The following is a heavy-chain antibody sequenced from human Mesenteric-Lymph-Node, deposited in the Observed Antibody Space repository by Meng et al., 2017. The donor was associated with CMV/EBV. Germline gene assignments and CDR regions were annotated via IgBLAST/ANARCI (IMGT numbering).Heavy chain of an antibody. J-gene: IGHJ5*02. CDR1: GGSISSSGYY. CDR3: ARLGGHLRFLEWLNWFDP. Sequence: SETLSLTCTVSGGSISSSGYYWGWIRQPPGKGLEWIGTIYYSGNTYYNPSLKSRVTISVDTSKNQFSLKLSSVTAADTAVYYCARLGGHLRFLEWLNWFDPWGQGTLVTVSS. CDR2: IYYSGNT. V-gene: IGHV4-39*07. D-gene: IGHD3-3*01.